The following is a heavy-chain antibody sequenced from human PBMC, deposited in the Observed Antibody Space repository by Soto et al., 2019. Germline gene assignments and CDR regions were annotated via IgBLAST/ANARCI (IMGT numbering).Heavy chain of an antibody. Sequence: QLQLQESGTGLVKPSETLSLTCTVSGGSISSSSYFWGWIRQPPGKGLEWIGSIYYSGSTYYNPSLKSRVTASVDTSKNQFSLKLSSVTAADTAVYYCARHPSDFWFDPWGQGTLVTVSS. D-gene: IGHD2-21*02. CDR1: GGSISSSSYF. CDR3: ARHPSDFWFDP. CDR2: IYYSGST. V-gene: IGHV4-39*01. J-gene: IGHJ5*02.